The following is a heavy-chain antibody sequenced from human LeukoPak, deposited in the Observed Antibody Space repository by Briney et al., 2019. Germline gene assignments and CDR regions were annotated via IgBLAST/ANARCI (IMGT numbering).Heavy chain of an antibody. CDR1: GGSISSYY. Sequence: SETLSLTCTVSGGSISSYYWNWIRQPPGKGLEWIGYIYYTGSSNCNPSLRSRVTISVDTSKNQFSLKLTSVTAADTAVYLCARLSRGSSAGFDYWGQGILVTVSS. CDR3: ARLSRGSSAGFDY. CDR2: IYYTGSS. D-gene: IGHD6-6*01. J-gene: IGHJ4*02. V-gene: IGHV4-59*01.